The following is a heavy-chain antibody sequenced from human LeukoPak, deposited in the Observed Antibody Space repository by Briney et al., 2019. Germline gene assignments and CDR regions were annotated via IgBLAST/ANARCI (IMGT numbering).Heavy chain of an antibody. Sequence: GASVKVSCKASGYTFTGYYMHWVRQAPGQGLEWMGWINPNSGGTNYAQKFQGRVTMTRDTSISTAYMELSRLRSDDTAVYYCARDNGNIVVLGTYYYYYYGMDVWGQGTTVTVSS. CDR1: GYTFTGYY. D-gene: IGHD2-2*01. CDR3: ARDNGNIVVLGTYYYYYYGMDV. J-gene: IGHJ6*02. V-gene: IGHV1-2*02. CDR2: INPNSGGT.